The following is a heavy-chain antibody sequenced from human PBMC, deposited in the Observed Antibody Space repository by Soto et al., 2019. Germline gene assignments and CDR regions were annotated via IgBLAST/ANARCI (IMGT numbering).Heavy chain of an antibody. V-gene: IGHV4-30-4*01. CDR3: ARHVESGYPYYYYYYGMDV. J-gene: IGHJ6*02. Sequence: PSETLSLTCTVSGGSISSGDYYWSWIRQPPGKGLEWIGYIYYSGSTYYNPSLKSRVTISVDTSKNQFSLKLSSVTAADTAVYYCARHVESGYPYYYYYYGMDVWGQGTTVTVSS. CDR1: GGSISSGDYY. CDR2: IYYSGST. D-gene: IGHD5-12*01.